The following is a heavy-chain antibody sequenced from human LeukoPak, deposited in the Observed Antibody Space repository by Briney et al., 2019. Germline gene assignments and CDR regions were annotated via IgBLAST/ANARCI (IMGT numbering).Heavy chain of an antibody. V-gene: IGHV3-64*01. J-gene: IGHJ4*02. D-gene: IGHD2-21*02. Sequence: QAGGSLRLSCAASGFTFSSYAMHWVRQAPGKGLEYVSAISSNGGSTYYANSVKGRFTISRDNSKNTLYLQMGSLRAEDMAVYYCARVARGGGGDPYYFDYWGQGTLVTVSS. CDR1: GFTFSSYA. CDR2: ISSNGGST. CDR3: ARVARGGGGDPYYFDY.